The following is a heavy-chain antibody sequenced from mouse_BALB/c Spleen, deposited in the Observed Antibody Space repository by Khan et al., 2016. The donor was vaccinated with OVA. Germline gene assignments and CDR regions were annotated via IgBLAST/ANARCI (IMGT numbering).Heavy chain of an antibody. CDR2: ISYSGRT. CDR1: GYSITSDYA. CDR3: AGGRAY. D-gene: IGHD3-3*01. V-gene: IGHV3-2*02. J-gene: IGHJ3*01. Sequence: EVELVESGPGLVKPSQSLSLTCTVTGYSITSDYAWNWIRQFPGNKLEWMGYISYSGRTSYTPSLKSRISITRDTSKNQFVLQLNSVTTEDTATYYCAGGRAYWGQGTLVTVSA.